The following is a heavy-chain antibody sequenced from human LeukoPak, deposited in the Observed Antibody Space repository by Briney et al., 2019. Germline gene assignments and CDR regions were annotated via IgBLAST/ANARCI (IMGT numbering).Heavy chain of an antibody. Sequence: KPGRSLRLSCSTSGFTFGDYALNWFRQAPGKGLEWVGFIGSKTYAGTTDYAASVKGRFTISRDDSNSIAYLQMNSLKTEDTAVYYCTRDQGWLTENMDVWGQGTLVTVSS. J-gene: IGHJ4*02. CDR1: GFTFGDYA. D-gene: IGHD2/OR15-2a*01. CDR2: IGSKTYAGTT. V-gene: IGHV3-49*05. CDR3: TRDQGWLTENMDV.